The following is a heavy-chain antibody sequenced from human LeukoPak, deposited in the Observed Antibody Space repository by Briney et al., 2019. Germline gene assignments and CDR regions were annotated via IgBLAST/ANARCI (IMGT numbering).Heavy chain of an antibody. CDR3: ARHRRDYLALPYYFDY. V-gene: IGHV4-59*08. D-gene: IGHD4-17*01. Sequence: PSETLSLTCTASGGSIGSYYWSWIRQPPGKGLEWIGYIYYGGSTNYNPSLKSRVTISVDTSKNQFSLKLSSVTAADTAVYYCARHRRDYLALPYYFDYWGQGTLVTVSS. J-gene: IGHJ4*02. CDR2: IYYGGST. CDR1: GGSIGSYY.